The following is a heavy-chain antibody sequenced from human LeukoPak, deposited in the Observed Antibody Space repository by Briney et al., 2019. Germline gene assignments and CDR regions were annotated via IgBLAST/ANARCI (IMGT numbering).Heavy chain of an antibody. Sequence: ASVKVSCKASGGTFSSYAISWVRQAPGQGLEWMGGIIPIFGTANYAQKFQGRVTMTRNTSISTAYMELSSLRSEDTAVYYCARGRDYYDSSGYSYWGQGTLVTVSS. CDR1: GGTFSSYA. CDR3: ARGRDYYDSSGYSY. J-gene: IGHJ4*02. V-gene: IGHV1-69*05. D-gene: IGHD3-22*01. CDR2: IIPIFGTA.